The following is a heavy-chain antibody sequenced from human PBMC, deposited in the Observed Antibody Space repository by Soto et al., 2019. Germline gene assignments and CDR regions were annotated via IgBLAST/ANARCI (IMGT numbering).Heavy chain of an antibody. J-gene: IGHJ4*02. CDR1: GGSISSYY. D-gene: IGHD1-7*01. Sequence: QVQLQESGPGLVKPSETLSLTFTVPGGSISSYYWSWIRQPPGKGLEWIGYIYYSGSTNYNPSLKSRVTISVDTSKNQFSLKLSSVTAADTAVYYCARRYGTTFDYWGQGTLVTVSS. CDR2: IYYSGST. V-gene: IGHV4-59*01. CDR3: ARRYGTTFDY.